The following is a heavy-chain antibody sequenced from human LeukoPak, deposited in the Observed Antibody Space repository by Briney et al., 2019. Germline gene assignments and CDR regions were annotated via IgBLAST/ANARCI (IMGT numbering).Heavy chain of an antibody. CDR2: IYYSGST. CDR1: GGSISSYH. Sequence: SETLSLTCTVSGGSISSYHWTWIRQPPGKGLEWIGYIYYSGSTNYNPSLKSRVTISVDTSKNQFSLKLNSVTAADTAVYYCARVPTRTIVGVVIAYYFDYWGQGTLVTVSS. CDR3: ARVPTRTIVGVVIAYYFDY. V-gene: IGHV4-59*01. J-gene: IGHJ4*02. D-gene: IGHD3-3*01.